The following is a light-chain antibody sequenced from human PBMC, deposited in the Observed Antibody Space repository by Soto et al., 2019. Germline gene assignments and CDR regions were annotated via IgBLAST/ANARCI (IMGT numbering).Light chain of an antibody. V-gene: IGLV2-14*03. CDR3: SSYKSTSSYV. CDR2: EVS. J-gene: IGLJ1*01. Sequence: QSALTQPASVSGSPGQSITVSCTGTSSDVGGYNSVSWYQQHPGKPPKLIIYEVSNRPSGVSDRFSGSKSGNTASLTISGLQAEDEADYYSSSYKSTSSYVLATGTKV. CDR1: SSDVGGYNS.